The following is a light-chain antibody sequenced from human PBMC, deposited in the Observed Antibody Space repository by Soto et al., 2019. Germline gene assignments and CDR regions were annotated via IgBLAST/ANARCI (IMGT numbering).Light chain of an antibody. J-gene: IGLJ2*01. CDR2: NNN. CDR1: SSSIGSNP. Sequence: QSVLTQPPSASATPGQRVTISCSGSSSSIGSNPVNWYQQLPGMAPKLLIYNNNQRPSGVPDRFSGSKSVTSASLAISGHQSEDEADYYCAAWDDSLNGVVFGGGTQLTVL. CDR3: AAWDDSLNGVV. V-gene: IGLV1-44*01.